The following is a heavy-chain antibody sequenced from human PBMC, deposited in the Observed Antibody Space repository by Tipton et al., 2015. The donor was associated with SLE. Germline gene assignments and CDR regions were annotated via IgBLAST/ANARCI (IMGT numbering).Heavy chain of an antibody. Sequence: LRLSCTVSGGSISSYYWSWIRQPPGKGLEWIGYIYYSGSTYYNPSLKSRVTISVDTSKNQFSLSLSSLTAADTAVYYCARAAGYYSSFFQHWGQGTLVTVS. J-gene: IGHJ1*01. V-gene: IGHV4-30-4*08. CDR3: ARAAGYYSSFFQH. CDR2: IYYSGST. D-gene: IGHD3-9*01. CDR1: GGSISSYY.